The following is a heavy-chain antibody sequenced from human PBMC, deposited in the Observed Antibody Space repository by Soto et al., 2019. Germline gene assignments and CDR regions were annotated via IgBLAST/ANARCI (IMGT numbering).Heavy chain of an antibody. CDR2: IYPGDSDT. D-gene: IGHD6-13*01. J-gene: IGHJ5*01. CDR1: GNSFTSYL. V-gene: IGHV5-51*01. CDR3: SRQPYRAAGGYLLDS. Sequence: VSYKGSGNSFTSYLIGLVRPIPGKGLEWMGIIYPGDSDTRYSPSFQGQVTISADKSISTAYLQWSSLKASDTAMEYCSRQPYRAAGGYLLDSWGQGTLVTVSS.